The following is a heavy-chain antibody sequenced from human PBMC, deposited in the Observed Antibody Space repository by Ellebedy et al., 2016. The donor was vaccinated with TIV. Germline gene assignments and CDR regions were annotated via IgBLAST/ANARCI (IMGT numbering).Heavy chain of an antibody. CDR1: GGTFSSYA. CDR2: ISAYNGNT. V-gene: IGHV1-8*02. D-gene: IGHD5-18*01. CDR3: ARARYSYGSHWFDP. J-gene: IGHJ5*02. Sequence: ASVKVSCXASGGTFSSYAISWVRQAPGQGLEWMGWISAYNGNTNYAQKFQGRVTMTRNTSISTAYMELSSLRSEDTAVYYCARARYSYGSHWFDPWGQGTLVTVSS.